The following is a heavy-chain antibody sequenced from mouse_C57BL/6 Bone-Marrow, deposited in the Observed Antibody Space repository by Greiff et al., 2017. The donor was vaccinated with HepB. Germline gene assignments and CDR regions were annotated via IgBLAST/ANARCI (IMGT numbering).Heavy chain of an antibody. Sequence: EVKLQESGAELVRPGASVKLSCTASGFNIKDDYMHWVKQRPEQGLEWIGWIDPENGDTEYASKFQGKATITADTSSNTAYLQLSSLTSEDTAVYYCTTPFITTVVADYWGQGTTLTVSS. D-gene: IGHD1-1*01. CDR1: GFNIKDDY. CDR3: TTPFITTVVADY. CDR2: IDPENGDT. J-gene: IGHJ2*01. V-gene: IGHV14-4*01.